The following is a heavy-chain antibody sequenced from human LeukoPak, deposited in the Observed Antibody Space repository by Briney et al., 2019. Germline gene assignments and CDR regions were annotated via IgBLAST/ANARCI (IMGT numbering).Heavy chain of an antibody. CDR1: GYTFTSYY. V-gene: IGHV1-46*01. CDR3: ARDTWDDTSGYYFDY. Sequence: GASVKVSCKASGYTFTSYYIHWVRQAPGQGLEWMGIINSRGGSTSYAQKFQGRVTMTRDMSTSTVYMELSSLRSEDTAVYYCARDTWDDTSGYYFDYWGQGTLVTVSS. J-gene: IGHJ4*02. CDR2: INSRGGST. D-gene: IGHD3-22*01.